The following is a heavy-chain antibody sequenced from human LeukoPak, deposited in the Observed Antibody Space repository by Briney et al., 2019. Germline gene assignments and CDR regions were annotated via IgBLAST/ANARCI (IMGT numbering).Heavy chain of an antibody. CDR3: AKGEAARPEDYYYYGMDV. CDR1: GFTFDDYA. CDR2: ISWNSGSI. Sequence: GGSLRLSCAASGFTFDDYAMHWVRQAPGKGLEWVSGISWNSGSIGYADSVKGRFTICRDNAKNSLYLQMNSLRAEDTALYYCAKGEAARPEDYYYYGMDVWGQGTTVTVSS. V-gene: IGHV3-9*01. J-gene: IGHJ6*02. D-gene: IGHD6-6*01.